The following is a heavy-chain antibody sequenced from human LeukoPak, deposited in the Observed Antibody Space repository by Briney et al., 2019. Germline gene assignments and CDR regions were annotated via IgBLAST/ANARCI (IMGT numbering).Heavy chain of an antibody. Sequence: GGSLRLSCAASGFSVSGTYMSWVRQAPGKGLEWVSIIYSGGKTYYADSVKGRFTISRDDSKNTVYLQINSLRADDTAVYYCAGILGYCSGGSCPIKDYWGQGTLVTVSS. D-gene: IGHD2-15*01. CDR1: GFSVSGTY. J-gene: IGHJ4*02. V-gene: IGHV3-53*01. CDR3: AGILGYCSGGSCPIKDY. CDR2: IYSGGKT.